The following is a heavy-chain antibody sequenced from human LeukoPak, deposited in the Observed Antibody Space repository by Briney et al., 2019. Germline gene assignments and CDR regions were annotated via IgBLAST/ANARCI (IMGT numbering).Heavy chain of an antibody. V-gene: IGHV3-23*01. J-gene: IGHJ4*02. D-gene: IGHD6-13*01. CDR1: GFTFSSYA. CDR3: ARDLSYSSGWSDY. CDR2: ISGSGGDT. Sequence: GGSLRLSCAASGFTFSSYAMSWVRQPPGKGLEWVSAISGSGGDTFYADSVKSRFTISRENFKNTLSLQMNSLRAEDTALYYCARDLSYSSGWSDYWGQGTLVTVSS.